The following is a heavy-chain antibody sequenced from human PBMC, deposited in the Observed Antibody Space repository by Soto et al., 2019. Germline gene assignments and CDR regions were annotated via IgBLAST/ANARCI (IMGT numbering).Heavy chain of an antibody. J-gene: IGHJ4*02. D-gene: IGHD5-18*01. CDR3: ARALDRRKRYSDY. V-gene: IGHV3-21*01. CDR1: GFTFSSYS. Sequence: PSGSLRISCATSGFTFSSYSVNWVRQVPGKGLEWVSSISSSSSYIYYADSVKGRFTISRDNAKNSLYLQMNSLRAEDTAVYYCARALDRRKRYSDYWGQGTLVTGSS. CDR2: ISSSSSYI.